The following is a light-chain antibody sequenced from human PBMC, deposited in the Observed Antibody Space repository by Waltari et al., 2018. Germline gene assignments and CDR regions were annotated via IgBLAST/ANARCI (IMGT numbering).Light chain of an antibody. CDR2: AVT. V-gene: IGLV2-23*02. J-gene: IGLJ2*01. CDR3: SSYTGRSTMI. Sequence: QSALPQPASVSGSPGQSITLSCTGTSDDVAYYTHVSWYQQRPGKAPNLIIYAVTQRPSGVADRFSASKSGTTASLTISGLQAEDEATYYCSSYTGRSTMIFGGGTKVTV. CDR1: SDDVAYYTH.